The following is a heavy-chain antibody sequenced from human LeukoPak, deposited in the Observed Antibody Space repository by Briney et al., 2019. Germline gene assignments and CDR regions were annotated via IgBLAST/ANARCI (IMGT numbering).Heavy chain of an antibody. J-gene: IGHJ4*02. CDR1: GYSFTSYG. V-gene: IGHV1-18*01. CDR2: ISAYNGNT. Sequence: CXGSGYSFTSYGISWVRQAPGQGLEWMGWISAYNGNTNYAQKLQGRVTMTTDTSTSTAYMELRSLRSDDTAVYYCARGGYSGYDSPLFDYWGQGTLVTVSS. CDR3: ARGGYSGYDSPLFDY. D-gene: IGHD5-12*01.